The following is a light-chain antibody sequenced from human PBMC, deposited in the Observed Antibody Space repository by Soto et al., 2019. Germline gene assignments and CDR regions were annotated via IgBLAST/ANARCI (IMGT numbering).Light chain of an antibody. V-gene: IGLV7-43*01. CDR2: STS. J-gene: IGLJ3*02. Sequence: QAVVTQPPSLTGSPGETVTITCAATTGAVTSGYYPTWFQQNPGQTPRTLIYSTSNKPSWTPARFSGSLLGGKAALTLSGVQPEDEAEYYCLLYNGGARVFGGGTKLTVL. CDR3: LLYNGGARV. CDR1: TGAVTSGYY.